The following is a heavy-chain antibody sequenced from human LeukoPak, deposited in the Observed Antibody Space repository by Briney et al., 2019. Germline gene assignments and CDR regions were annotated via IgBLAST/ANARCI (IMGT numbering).Heavy chain of an antibody. CDR3: ARDSSGGDSRVFDY. D-gene: IGHD2-21*02. V-gene: IGHV3-21*01. Sequence: GGSLRLSCAASGFTFSSYSMNWVRQAPGKGLEWVSSISSSSSYIYYADSLKGRFTISRDNAKNSLYLQMNSLRAEDTAVYYCARDSSGGDSRVFDYWGQGTLVTVSS. J-gene: IGHJ4*02. CDR1: GFTFSSYS. CDR2: ISSSSSYI.